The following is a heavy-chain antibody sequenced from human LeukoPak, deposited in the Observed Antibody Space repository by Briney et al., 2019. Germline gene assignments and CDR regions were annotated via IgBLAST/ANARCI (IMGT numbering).Heavy chain of an antibody. D-gene: IGHD3-22*01. CDR2: IIPIFGTA. CDR3: ARDPMDYYDSSGYYYGDY. J-gene: IGHJ4*02. V-gene: IGHV1-69*13. Sequence: SVKVSCKASGGTFSSYAISWVRQAPGQGLEWMGGIIPIFGTANYAQKFQGRVTITADESTSTAYMELSSLRSEDTAVYYCARDPMDYYDSSGYYYGDYWGQGTLVTVSS. CDR1: GGTFSSYA.